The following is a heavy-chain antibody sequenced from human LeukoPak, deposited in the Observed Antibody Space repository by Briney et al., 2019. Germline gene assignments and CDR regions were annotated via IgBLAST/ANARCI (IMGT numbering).Heavy chain of an antibody. J-gene: IGHJ4*02. V-gene: IGHV7-4-1*02. CDR3: AKQGPGHCGSTSCYGVDY. Sequence: ASVKVSCKASGYTFTNYGISWVRQAPGQGLEWMGWINTNTGNPTYAQGFTGRFVFSLDTSVSTAYLQISSLKAEDTAVYFCAKQGPGHCGSTSCYGVDYWGQGTLVTVSS. CDR1: GYTFTNYG. CDR2: INTNTGNP. D-gene: IGHD2-2*01.